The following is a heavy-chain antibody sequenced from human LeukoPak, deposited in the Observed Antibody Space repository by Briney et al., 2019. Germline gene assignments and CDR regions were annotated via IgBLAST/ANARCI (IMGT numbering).Heavy chain of an antibody. Sequence: GGSLRLSYAASGFTVSNNYMSWVRQAPGKGLEWVSVIYSGGSTYYADSVKGRFIISRDNSKNTLYLQMNSLRPEDTAVYYCAREMSIASDYWGQGTLVTVSS. CDR3: AREMSIASDY. D-gene: IGHD6-6*01. CDR2: IYSGGST. J-gene: IGHJ4*02. V-gene: IGHV3-66*02. CDR1: GFTVSNNY.